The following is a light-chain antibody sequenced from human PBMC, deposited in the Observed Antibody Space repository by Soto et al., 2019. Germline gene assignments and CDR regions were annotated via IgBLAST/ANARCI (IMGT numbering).Light chain of an antibody. CDR1: QDITNY. CDR3: QQYANLTNT. V-gene: IGKV1-33*01. J-gene: IGKJ2*01. CDR2: DAS. Sequence: DIPMTQSPSSLSASVGDRVTITCQASQDITNYLNWYQQKPGKAPKLLIYDASNLETGVPSRFSGSASGTDFTFTISSLQPEDFATYYCQQYANLTNTFGRGTKVEIK.